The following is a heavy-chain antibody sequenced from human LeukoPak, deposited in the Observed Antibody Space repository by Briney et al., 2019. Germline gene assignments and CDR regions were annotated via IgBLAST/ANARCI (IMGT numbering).Heavy chain of an antibody. CDR1: GGSISSYY. D-gene: IGHD5-18*01. V-gene: IGHV4-59*08. J-gene: IGHJ6*03. CDR3: ARHTQLWLGGYYYMDV. Sequence: PSETLSLTCTVSGGSISSYYWTWIRQSPGKGLEWIGFFHHSGSTNYNPSLKSRVTISVDTSKNQFSLKLSSVTAADTAVYYCARHTQLWLGGYYYMDVWGKGTTVTISS. CDR2: FHHSGST.